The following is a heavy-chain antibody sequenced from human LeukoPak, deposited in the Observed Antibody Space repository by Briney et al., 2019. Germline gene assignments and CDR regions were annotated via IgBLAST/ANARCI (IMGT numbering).Heavy chain of an antibody. CDR3: ARAYYDSSGYPHDGYYFDY. CDR2: ISPIFGTV. D-gene: IGHD3-22*01. V-gene: IGHV1-69*13. J-gene: IGHJ4*02. CDR1: GGTFSRYA. Sequence: SVKVSCKASGGTFSRYAISWVRQAPGQGLEWMGGISPIFGTVNYAQKFQGRVTITADESTGTAYMEVSSLRSEDTAVYYCARAYYDSSGYPHDGYYFDYWGQGTLVTVSS.